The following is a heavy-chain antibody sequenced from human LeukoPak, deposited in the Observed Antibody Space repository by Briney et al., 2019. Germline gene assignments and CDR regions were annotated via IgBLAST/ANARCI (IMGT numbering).Heavy chain of an antibody. CDR3: ARHHRRGQGELLRYFDY. CDR1: GGTFSSYA. CDR2: IIPILGIA. J-gene: IGHJ4*02. Sequence: SVKVSCKASGGTFSSYAISWVRQAPGQGLEWMGRIIPILGIANYAQKFQGRVTITADKSTSTAYMELSSLRSEDTAVYYCARHHRRGQGELLRYFDYWGQGTLVTVS. V-gene: IGHV1-69*04. D-gene: IGHD1-26*01.